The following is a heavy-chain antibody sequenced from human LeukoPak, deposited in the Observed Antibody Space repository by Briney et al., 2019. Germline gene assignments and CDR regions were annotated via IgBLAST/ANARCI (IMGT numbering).Heavy chain of an antibody. J-gene: IGHJ4*02. D-gene: IGHD5-12*01. Sequence: GGSLRLSCAASGFTFSGFAMSWVRQAPGKGLEWVSAISGSGGSTYYADSVKGRFTISRDNSKNTLYLQMNSLRAEDTAVYYCAKGRGYSGYDPIDYWGQGTLVTVSS. CDR1: GFTFSGFA. CDR2: ISGSGGST. CDR3: AKGRGYSGYDPIDY. V-gene: IGHV3-23*01.